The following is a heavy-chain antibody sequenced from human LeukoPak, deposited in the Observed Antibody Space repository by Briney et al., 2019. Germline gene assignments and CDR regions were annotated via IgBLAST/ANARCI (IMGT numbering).Heavy chain of an antibody. V-gene: IGHV3-23*01. J-gene: IGHJ6*02. CDR1: GFTFSSYA. CDR2: ISGSGGST. D-gene: IGHD2-21*01. CDR3: AKFTHSYYYYGMDV. Sequence: PGGSLRLSCAASGFTFSSYAMSWVRQAPGKGLEWVSAISGSGGSTYYADSVKGRFTISRDNSKNTLYLQMYSLRAEDTAVYYCAKFTHSYYYYGMDVWGQGTTVTVSS.